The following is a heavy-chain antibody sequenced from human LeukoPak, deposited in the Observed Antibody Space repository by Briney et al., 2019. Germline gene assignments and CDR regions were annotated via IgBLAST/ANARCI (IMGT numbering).Heavy chain of an antibody. CDR1: GGTFSSYA. CDR3: AGGIAAAGTGNDY. CDR2: IIPIFGTA. D-gene: IGHD6-13*01. Sequence: SVTVSFKASGGTFSSYAISWVRQAPGQGLEWMGGIIPIFGTANYAQKFQGRVTITADESTSTAYMELSSLRSEDTAVYYCAGGIAAAGTGNDYWGQGTLVTVSS. V-gene: IGHV1-69*13. J-gene: IGHJ4*02.